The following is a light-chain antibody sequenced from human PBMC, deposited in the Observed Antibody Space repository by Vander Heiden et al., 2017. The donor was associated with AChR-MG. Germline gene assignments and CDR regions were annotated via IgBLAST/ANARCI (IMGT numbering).Light chain of an antibody. Sequence: DIQMTQSPPTLSASVGDSVTITCRASQSISSWLAWYQQKPGKAPKLLIYKASSLESGVPSRFSGSGSGTEFTLTISSLQPDDFATYYCLQYNSYPYTFGQGTKLEIK. CDR1: QSISSW. V-gene: IGKV1-5*03. CDR3: LQYNSYPYT. J-gene: IGKJ2*01. CDR2: KAS.